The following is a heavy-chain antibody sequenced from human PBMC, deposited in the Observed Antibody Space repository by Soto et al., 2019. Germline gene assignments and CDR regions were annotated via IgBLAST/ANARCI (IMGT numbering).Heavy chain of an antibody. CDR1: GFTFSSYA. V-gene: IGHV3-30-3*01. CDR2: ISYDGSNK. Sequence: QVQLVESGGGVVQPGRSLRLSCAASGFTFSSYAMNWVRQAPGKGLEWVAVISYDGSNKYYADSVKGRFTISRDNSKNPLYLQMNSLRAEDTAVYYCARSDDDVWGTSPDYWGQGTLVTVSS. J-gene: IGHJ4*02. D-gene: IGHD3-16*01. CDR3: ARSDDDVWGTSPDY.